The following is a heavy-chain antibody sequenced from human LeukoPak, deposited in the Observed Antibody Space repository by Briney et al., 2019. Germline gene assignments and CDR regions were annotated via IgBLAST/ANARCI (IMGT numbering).Heavy chain of an antibody. V-gene: IGHV3-30*02. CDR2: IRYDGSNK. CDR3: AKDLRYYYDSSPDWFDP. CDR1: GFTFSSYG. Sequence: GGSLRLSCAASGFTFSSYGMHWVRQAPGKGLGWVAFIRYDGSNKYYADSVKGRFTISRDNSKNTLYLQMNSLRAEDTAVYYCAKDLRYYYDSSPDWFDPWGQGTLVTVSS. D-gene: IGHD3-22*01. J-gene: IGHJ5*02.